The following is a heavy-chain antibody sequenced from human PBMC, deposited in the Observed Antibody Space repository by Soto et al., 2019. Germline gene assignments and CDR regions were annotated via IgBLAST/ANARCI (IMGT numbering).Heavy chain of an antibody. CDR1: RYTFTSHG. Sequence: QIQLMQSGGDVKTPGASLKVSCTTSRYTFTSHGIAWVRQAPGQGLEWMGWISTYTGKTDYAQKFQGRVTLTAHTITSTVHMELRSLRSDDAGVYYCARLLTEGATFREDAFDLWGPGTKVTVSS. J-gene: IGHJ3*01. CDR3: ARLLTEGATFREDAFDL. D-gene: IGHD3-9*01. CDR2: ISTYTGKT. V-gene: IGHV1-18*01.